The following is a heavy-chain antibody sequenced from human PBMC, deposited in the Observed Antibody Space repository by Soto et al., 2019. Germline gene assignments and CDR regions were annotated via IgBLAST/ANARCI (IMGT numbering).Heavy chain of an antibody. V-gene: IGHV4-39*01. Sequence: PSETLSLTCTVSGGSISSGGYYWSWIRQHPGKGLEWIGYIYYSGSTYYNPSLKSRVTISVDTSKNQFSLKLSSVTAADTAVYYCARITMVRGVIITVMKDYYYGMDVWGQGTTVTVSS. CDR3: ARITMVRGVIITVMKDYYYGMDV. CDR1: GGSISSGGYY. J-gene: IGHJ6*02. D-gene: IGHD3-10*01. CDR2: IYYSGST.